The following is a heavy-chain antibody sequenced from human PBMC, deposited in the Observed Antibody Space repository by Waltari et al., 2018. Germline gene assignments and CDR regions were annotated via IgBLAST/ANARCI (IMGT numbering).Heavy chain of an antibody. Sequence: EVQLVESGGGLVQPGGSLRLSCAASGFAVSSHYMSWVRQAPRKGLECISVIYAGGSTYYADSVKGRFTISRDNSKNMLFLQMNSLRPEDTAMYFCAREWAGFGDYGIDYWGQGSLVTVSS. D-gene: IGHD4-17*01. V-gene: IGHV3-66*02. CDR1: GFAVSSHY. J-gene: IGHJ4*02. CDR3: AREWAGFGDYGIDY. CDR2: IYAGGST.